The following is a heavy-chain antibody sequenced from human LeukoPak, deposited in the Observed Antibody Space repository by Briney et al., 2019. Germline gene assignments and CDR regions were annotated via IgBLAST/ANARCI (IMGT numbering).Heavy chain of an antibody. V-gene: IGHV1-18*01. CDR3: AKDQAYYYDSSDYYV. J-gene: IGHJ4*02. CDR2: ISGYNGNT. D-gene: IGHD3-22*01. CDR1: GYTFTNYG. Sequence: GASVKVSCEASGYTFTNYGISWVRQAPGQGLEWMGWISGYNGNTHYAQKLQGRVTMTTDTSTTTAYMELRSLRSDDTAVYYCAKDQAYYYDSSDYYVWGQGTLVTVSS.